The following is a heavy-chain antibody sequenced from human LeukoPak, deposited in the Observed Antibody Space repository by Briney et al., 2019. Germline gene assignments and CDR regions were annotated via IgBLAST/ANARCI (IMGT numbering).Heavy chain of an antibody. CDR3: ARVTRPYSWFDP. CDR2: IYHSGST. CDR1: GGSISSGGYS. J-gene: IGHJ5*02. Sequence: PSQTLSLTCAVSGGSISSGGYSWSWIRQPPGKGLEWIGYIYHSGSTYYNPSLKSRVTISVDRSKNQFSLKLSSVTAADTAVYYCARVTRPYSWFDPWGQGTLVTVSS. V-gene: IGHV4-30-2*01. D-gene: IGHD2-21*01.